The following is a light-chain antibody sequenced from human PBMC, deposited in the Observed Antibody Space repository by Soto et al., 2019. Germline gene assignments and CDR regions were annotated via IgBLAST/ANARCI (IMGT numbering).Light chain of an antibody. CDR3: SSYTTSSTVV. V-gene: IGLV2-14*01. CDR1: SSDVGGYNY. CDR2: DVG. Sequence: QSVLTQPASVSGSPGQSITISCTGTSSDVGGYNYVSWYQQHPGKAPKLMIYDVGNRPSGVSNRFSGSKSGNTASLTVSGLQAEDEADYYCSSYTTSSTVVIGGGTKLTVL. J-gene: IGLJ2*01.